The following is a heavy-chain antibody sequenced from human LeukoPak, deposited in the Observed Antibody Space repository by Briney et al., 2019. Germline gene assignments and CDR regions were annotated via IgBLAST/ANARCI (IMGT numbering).Heavy chain of an antibody. D-gene: IGHD3-10*01. V-gene: IGHV1-2*02. Sequence: ASVKVSCKASGYTFTGYYMHWVRQAPGQGLEWMGWINPNSGGTNYAQKFQGRVTMTRDTSISTAYMELSRLRSDDTAVYYCASTDVVRGVRFDYWGQGTLVTVSS. J-gene: IGHJ4*02. CDR2: INPNSGGT. CDR1: GYTFTGYY. CDR3: ASTDVVRGVRFDY.